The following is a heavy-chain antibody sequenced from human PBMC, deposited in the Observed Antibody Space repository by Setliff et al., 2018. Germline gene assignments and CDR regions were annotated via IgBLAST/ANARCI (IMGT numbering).Heavy chain of an antibody. Sequence: SETLSLTCTVSGGSISSYYWSWIRQPPGKGLEWIGYIYYSGSTNYNPSLKSRVTISVDTPKNQFSLKLSSVTAADTAVYYCARGYRGVQAVYYYYYYMDVWGKGTTVTVSS. D-gene: IGHD3-10*01. CDR3: ARGYRGVQAVYYYYYYMDV. CDR1: GGSISSYY. J-gene: IGHJ6*03. V-gene: IGHV4-59*01. CDR2: IYYSGST.